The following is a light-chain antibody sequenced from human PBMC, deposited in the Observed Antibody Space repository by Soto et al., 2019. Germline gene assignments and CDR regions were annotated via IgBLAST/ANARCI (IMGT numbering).Light chain of an antibody. V-gene: IGKV1-39*01. J-gene: IGKJ1*01. Sequence: DIQMTQSPSSLSASVGDRVTISCRTSQSVTTFLNWYQQKPGEAPKLLIYRASTLQTGTPSRFSGSGYGADFVLTISSLQPEDFATYYCQQSYNSPRTFGLGTKVDIK. CDR1: QSVTTF. CDR2: RAS. CDR3: QQSYNSPRT.